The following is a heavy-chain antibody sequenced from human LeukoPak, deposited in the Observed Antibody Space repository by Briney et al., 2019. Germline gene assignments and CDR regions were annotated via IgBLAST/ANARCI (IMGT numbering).Heavy chain of an antibody. CDR3: ARGPHPYYYDSSGYYYFDY. V-gene: IGHV4-34*01. Sequence: SETLSLTCAVYGGSFSGYYWSWIRQPPGKGLEWIGEINRSGSTNYNPSLKSRVTMSVDTSKNQFSLKLSSVTAADTAVYYCARGPHPYYYDSSGYYYFDYWGQGTLVTVSS. CDR2: INRSGST. D-gene: IGHD3-22*01. CDR1: GGSFSGYY. J-gene: IGHJ4*02.